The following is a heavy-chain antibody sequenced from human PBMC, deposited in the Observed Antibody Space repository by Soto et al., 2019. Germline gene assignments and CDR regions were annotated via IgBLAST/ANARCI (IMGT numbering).Heavy chain of an antibody. J-gene: IGHJ4*02. CDR1: GYTFTKYD. Sequence: QVQLVQSGAEVKRPGASVKVSCKASGYTFTKYDVSWVRQAPGQGLEWLGLISPNSGRPSYAQKLKGRFTMTATTSTTTAYLELRSLRSDDTAVYYCVRQYYDFWTDYPDFDYWGQGTLVTVSS. CDR3: VRQYYDFWTDYPDFDY. D-gene: IGHD3-3*01. V-gene: IGHV1-18*04. CDR2: ISPNSGRP.